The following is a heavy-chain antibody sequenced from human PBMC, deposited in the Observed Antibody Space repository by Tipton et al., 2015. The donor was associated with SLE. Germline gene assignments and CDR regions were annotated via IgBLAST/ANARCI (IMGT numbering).Heavy chain of an antibody. V-gene: IGHV4-59*01. CDR1: GGSISSSY. Sequence: TLSLTCTVSGGSISSSYWSWIRQPPGKGLEWIGYGDDSGSTNYNPSLKNRVTISVDTSKNQISLKVNSVTAADTAVYYCARGQPTWLDPWGPGTLVTVSS. D-gene: IGHD2-2*01. J-gene: IGHJ5*02. CDR3: ARGQPTWLDP. CDR2: GDDSGST.